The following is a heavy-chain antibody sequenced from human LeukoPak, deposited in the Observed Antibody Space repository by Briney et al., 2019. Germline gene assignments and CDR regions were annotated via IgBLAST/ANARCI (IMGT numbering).Heavy chain of an antibody. V-gene: IGHV4-59*01. CDR2: IYYSGST. D-gene: IGHD6-13*01. J-gene: IGHJ4*02. CDR1: GGSISSYY. Sequence: SETLSLTCTVSGGSISSYYWSWIRQPPGKGLEWIGYIYYSGSTNYNPSLKSRVTISVDTSKNQFSLKLSSVTAADTAVYYCARSHYDSSSWLPDYWGQGTLVTVSS. CDR3: ARSHYDSSSWLPDY.